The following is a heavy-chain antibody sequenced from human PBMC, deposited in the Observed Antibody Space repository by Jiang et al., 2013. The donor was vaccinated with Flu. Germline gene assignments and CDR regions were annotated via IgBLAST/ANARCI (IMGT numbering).Heavy chain of an antibody. CDR2: IYYSGST. Sequence: LLKPSETLSLTCTVSGGSISSSSYYWGWIRQPPGKGLEWIGSIYYSGSTYYNPSLKSRVTISVDTSKNQFSLKLSSVTAADTAVYYCASIVVVPAVYYFDYWGQGTLVTVSS. J-gene: IGHJ4*02. CDR1: GGSISSSSYY. CDR3: ASIVVVPAVYYFDY. D-gene: IGHD2-2*01. V-gene: IGHV4-39*01.